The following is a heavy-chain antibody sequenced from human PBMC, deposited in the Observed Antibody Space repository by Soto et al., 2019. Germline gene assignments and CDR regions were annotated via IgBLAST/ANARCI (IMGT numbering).Heavy chain of an antibody. D-gene: IGHD1-1*01. Sequence: QAGGSLRLSCAASGFSFETSAMTWVHQAPGTGLRWISTVAYSGGTSYYAPSVKGRFTISRDNSGRTLFLQMTNLRRDYSGVYYCGRGGTTSGFQFWGLGTLVTVSS. J-gene: IGHJ4*02. V-gene: IGHV3-23*01. CDR1: GFSFETSA. CDR2: VAYSGGTS. CDR3: GRGGTTSGFQF.